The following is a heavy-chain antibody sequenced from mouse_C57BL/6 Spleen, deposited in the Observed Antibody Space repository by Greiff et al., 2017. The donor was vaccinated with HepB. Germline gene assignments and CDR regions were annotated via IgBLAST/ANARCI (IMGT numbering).Heavy chain of an antibody. CDR1: GYTFTSYD. V-gene: IGHV1-85*01. J-gene: IGHJ2*01. CDR3: ARRGSNYGAYFDY. CDR2: IYPRDGST. Sequence: QVQLQQSGPELVKPGASVKLSCKASGYTFTSYDINWVKQRPGQGLEWIGWIYPRDGSTKYNEKFKGKATLTVDTSSSTAYMELHSLTSEDSAVYFCARRGSNYGAYFDYWGQGTTLTVSS. D-gene: IGHD2-5*01.